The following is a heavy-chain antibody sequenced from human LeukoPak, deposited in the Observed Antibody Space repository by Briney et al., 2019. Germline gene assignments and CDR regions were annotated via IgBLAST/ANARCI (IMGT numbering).Heavy chain of an antibody. V-gene: IGHV4-59*08. D-gene: IGHD2-2*01. J-gene: IGHJ3*02. CDR2: IFYSGGS. CDR1: GGSISSYY. CDR3: ARLGSTFDI. Sequence: SETLSLTCTVSGGSISSYYWTWIRQPPGKGLEWIGYIFYSGGSNYNPSLKSRVTISVDTSKNHFSLKLSSVTAADAAVYYCARLGSTFDIWGQGTMVTVSS.